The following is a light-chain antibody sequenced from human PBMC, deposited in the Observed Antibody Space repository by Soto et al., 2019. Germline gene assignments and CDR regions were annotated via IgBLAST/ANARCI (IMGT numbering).Light chain of an antibody. V-gene: IGLV3-27*01. CDR2: KDS. J-gene: IGLJ2*01. CDR1: VLAKKY. Sequence: SSELTQPSSVSVSPGQTARITCSGDVLAKKYARWFQQKPGQAPVVVIYKDSERPSGIPERFSGSSSGTTVTLTISGAQVEDEADYYCYSAADNNLGVFGGGTKLTVL. CDR3: YSAADNNLGV.